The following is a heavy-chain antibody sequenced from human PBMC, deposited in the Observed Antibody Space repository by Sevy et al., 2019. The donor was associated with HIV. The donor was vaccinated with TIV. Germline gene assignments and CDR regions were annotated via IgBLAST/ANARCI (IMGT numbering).Heavy chain of an antibody. Sequence: ASVKVSCKASGYTFTGYYMHWVRQAPGQGREGMGWINPYSGGPNYALKFQGRVTLTRDTSISTAYMELSRLKSDDTAVYYCVRDDRDGYFDYWGQGTLVTVSS. CDR2: INPYSGGP. J-gene: IGHJ4*02. CDR3: VRDDRDGYFDY. CDR1: GYTFTGYY. V-gene: IGHV1-2*02.